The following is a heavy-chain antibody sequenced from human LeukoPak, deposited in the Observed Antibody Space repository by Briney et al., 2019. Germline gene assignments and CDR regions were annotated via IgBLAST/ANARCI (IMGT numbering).Heavy chain of an antibody. J-gene: IGHJ5*02. V-gene: IGHV1-69*05. CDR3: AREGTAMVYNWFDP. Sequence: ASVKVSCKASGGTFSSYAISWVRQAPGQGLEWMGGIIPIFGTTNYAQKFQGRVTTTTDESTSTAYMELSSLRSEDTAVYYCAREGTAMVYNWFDPWGQGTLVTVSS. D-gene: IGHD5-18*01. CDR2: IIPIFGTT. CDR1: GGTFSSYA.